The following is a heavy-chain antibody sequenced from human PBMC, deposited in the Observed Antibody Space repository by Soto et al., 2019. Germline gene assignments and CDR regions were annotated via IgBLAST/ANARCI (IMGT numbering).Heavy chain of an antibody. D-gene: IGHD6-13*01. V-gene: IGHV3-23*01. J-gene: IGHJ4*02. Sequence: GGSLRLSCAASGFTFSSYAMSWVRQAPGKGLEWVSAISGSGGSTYYADSVKGRFTISRDNSKNTLYLQMNSLRAEDTAVYYCAKVLPQLARSTYYFDYWGQGTLVTVSS. CDR2: ISGSGGST. CDR1: GFTFSSYA. CDR3: AKVLPQLARSTYYFDY.